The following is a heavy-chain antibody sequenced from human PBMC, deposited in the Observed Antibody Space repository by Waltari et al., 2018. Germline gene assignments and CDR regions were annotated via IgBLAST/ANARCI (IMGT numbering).Heavy chain of an antibody. CDR1: GFTFSSYA. D-gene: IGHD3-10*01. V-gene: IGHV3-23*01. CDR2: ISGSGGST. J-gene: IGHJ6*02. CDR3: AKEGVLWFGEPDLSGMDV. Sequence: EVQLLESGGGLVQPGGSLRLSCAASGFTFSSYALSWVRQAPGKGLEWVSAISGSGGSTYYSDSVKGRFTISRDNSKNTLYLQMNSLRAEDTAVYYCAKEGVLWFGEPDLSGMDVWGQGTTVTVSS.